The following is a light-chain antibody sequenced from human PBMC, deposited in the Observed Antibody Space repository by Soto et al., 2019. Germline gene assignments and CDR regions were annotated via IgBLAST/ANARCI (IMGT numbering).Light chain of an antibody. Sequence: VLTQSPAPLSLSPGERATLSCRASQSVIRYLAWYQQRPGQAPRLLIYDASYRATGIPARFSGSGSGTDFTLTISSLEPEDFAVYYCHQYGSSPTTIGQGTKVDIK. J-gene: IGKJ1*01. V-gene: IGKV3-11*01. CDR2: DAS. CDR3: HQYGSSPTT. CDR1: QSVIRY.